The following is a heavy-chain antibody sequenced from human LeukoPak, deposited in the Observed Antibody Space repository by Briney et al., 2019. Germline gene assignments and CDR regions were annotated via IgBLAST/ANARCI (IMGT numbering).Heavy chain of an antibody. CDR2: IYPGDSET. J-gene: IGHJ4*02. V-gene: IGHV5-51*01. CDR3: ARQDGNSKYYFDY. D-gene: IGHD1-1*01. Sequence: GESLKISCKASGYSFTNYWIGWVRQMPGKGLECLGIIYPGDSETRYSPSFRGQVTFSADKSIDTAYLQWGSLKASDTAMYYCARQDGNSKYYFDYWGQGALVTVSS. CDR1: GYSFTNYW.